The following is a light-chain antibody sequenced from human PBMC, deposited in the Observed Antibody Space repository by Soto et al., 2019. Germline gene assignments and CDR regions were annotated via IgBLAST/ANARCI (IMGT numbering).Light chain of an antibody. CDR1: SRDVGGYNF. V-gene: IGLV2-14*03. CDR3: GSYGGSSHVV. Sequence: QSVLTQPASVSGTPGQSVTISCAGTSRDVGGYNFVSWYQHHPGTAPKLVIYDVTNRSSGVSTRFSASKSGYTASLTISGLQAEDEADYYCGSYGGSSHVVFGGGTKLTVL. J-gene: IGLJ2*01. CDR2: DVT.